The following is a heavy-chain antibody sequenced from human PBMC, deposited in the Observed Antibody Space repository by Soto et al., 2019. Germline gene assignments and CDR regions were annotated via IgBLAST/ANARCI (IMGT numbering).Heavy chain of an antibody. Sequence: VQLVESGGGVVQPGRSLRLSCAASGFTFSSYAMHWVRQAPGKGLEWVSRINVDGSATHYADSVQGRFTISRDNAKNILYLQMTNLSAEDTAVYYCARDRGSYNGIFDYWGQGTLVTVSS. CDR1: GFTFSSYA. J-gene: IGHJ4*02. CDR3: ARDRGSYNGIFDY. V-gene: IGHV3-74*01. D-gene: IGHD2-15*01. CDR2: INVDGSAT.